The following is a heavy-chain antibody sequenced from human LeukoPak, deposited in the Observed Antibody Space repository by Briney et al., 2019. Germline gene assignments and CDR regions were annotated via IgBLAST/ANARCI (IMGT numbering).Heavy chain of an antibody. CDR2: IYWDDDQ. Sequence: SCPTLVNPPQTLTLTCSFSGFSLSTSGVGVGWIRQPPGKALERLALIYWDDDQRYNPSLKSRLTITKDPSKNQVVLTMTNMDPVDTATYYCAHLNGDSPLNYWGQGTLVTVSS. D-gene: IGHD1-1*01. V-gene: IGHV2-5*02. J-gene: IGHJ4*02. CDR1: GFSLSTSGVG. CDR3: AHLNGDSPLNY.